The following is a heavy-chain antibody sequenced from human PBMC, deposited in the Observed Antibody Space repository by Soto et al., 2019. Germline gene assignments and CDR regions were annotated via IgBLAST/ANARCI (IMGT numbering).Heavy chain of an antibody. D-gene: IGHD1-26*01. CDR3: ARDRSPGRAFY. V-gene: IGHV4-31*03. Sequence: PSETLSLTCTVSGTSFSSGGYYWSWIRQLPGKDLEWIGYIYYSGSTLYNPSLKSRITISVDTSKNQFSLNLSSVTAADTAVYYCARDRSPGRAFYWGQGILVTVSS. J-gene: IGHJ4*02. CDR1: GTSFSSGGYY. CDR2: IYYSGST.